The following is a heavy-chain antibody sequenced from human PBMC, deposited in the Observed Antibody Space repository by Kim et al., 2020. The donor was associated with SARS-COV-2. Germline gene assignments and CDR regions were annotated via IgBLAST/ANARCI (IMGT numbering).Heavy chain of an antibody. D-gene: IGHD5-12*01. Sequence: ASVKVSCKASGYTFTGYYMHWVRQAPGQGLEWMGRINPNSGGTNYAQKFQGRVTMTRDTSISTAYMELSRLRSDDTAVYYCARVADGYNPPVGYFDYWGQGTLVTVSS. J-gene: IGHJ4*02. CDR2: INPNSGGT. V-gene: IGHV1-2*06. CDR1: GYTFTGYY. CDR3: ARVADGYNPPVGYFDY.